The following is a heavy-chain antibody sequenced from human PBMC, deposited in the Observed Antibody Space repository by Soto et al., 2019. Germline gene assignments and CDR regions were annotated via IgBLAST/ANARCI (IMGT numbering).Heavy chain of an antibody. Sequence: ASVKVSCKASGFTFTSSAVQWVRQARGQRLEGIGWIVVGSGNTNYAQKFQERVTITRDMSTSTAYMELSSLRSEDTAVYYCAAPYCSGGSCYPYAFDIWGQGTMVTVSS. CDR3: AAPYCSGGSCYPYAFDI. V-gene: IGHV1-58*01. CDR1: GFTFTSSA. CDR2: IVVGSGNT. D-gene: IGHD2-15*01. J-gene: IGHJ3*02.